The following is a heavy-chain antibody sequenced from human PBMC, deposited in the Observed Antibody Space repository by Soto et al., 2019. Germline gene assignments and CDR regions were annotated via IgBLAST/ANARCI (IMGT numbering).Heavy chain of an antibody. J-gene: IGHJ6*02. Sequence: QVQLVQSGAEVKKPGSSVKVSCKASGGTFSTYAISWVRQAPGQGLEWMGGIIPIFGTANYAQKFQGRVTITADESTSTAYMELSSLRSEDTAVYYWARKSSSWYHDYCGKVAVWGQGTTVTVSS. D-gene: IGHD6-13*01. CDR3: ARKSSSWYHDYCGKVAV. V-gene: IGHV1-69*01. CDR1: GGTFSTYA. CDR2: IIPIFGTA.